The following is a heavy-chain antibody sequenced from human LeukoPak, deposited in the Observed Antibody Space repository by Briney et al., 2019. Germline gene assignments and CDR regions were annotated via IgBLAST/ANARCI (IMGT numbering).Heavy chain of an antibody. CDR1: GGSISSYY. Sequence: SETLSLTCTVSGGSISSYYWGWIRQPPGKGLEWIGSIYHSGSTYYNPSLKSRVTISVDTSKNQFSLKLSSVTAADTAVYYCARHNPIGWFGPKGIDYWGQGTLVTVSS. CDR2: IYHSGST. D-gene: IGHD3-10*01. J-gene: IGHJ4*02. V-gene: IGHV4-39*01. CDR3: ARHNPIGWFGPKGIDY.